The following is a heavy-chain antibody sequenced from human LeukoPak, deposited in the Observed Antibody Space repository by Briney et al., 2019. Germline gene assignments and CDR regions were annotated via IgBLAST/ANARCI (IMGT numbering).Heavy chain of an antibody. Sequence: GASVKVSCKASGYTFTSYGISWVRQAPGQGLEWMGWISAYNGNTNYAQKLQGRATMTTDTSTSTAYMELRSLRSDDTAVYYCARDFRIAAADLYYYYYGMDVWGQGTTVTVSS. V-gene: IGHV1-18*01. CDR1: GYTFTSYG. CDR2: ISAYNGNT. CDR3: ARDFRIAAADLYYYYYGMDV. D-gene: IGHD6-13*01. J-gene: IGHJ6*02.